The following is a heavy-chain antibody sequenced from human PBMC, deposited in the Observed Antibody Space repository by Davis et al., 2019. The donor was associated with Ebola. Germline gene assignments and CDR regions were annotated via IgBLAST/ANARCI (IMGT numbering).Heavy chain of an antibody. V-gene: IGHV4-61*05. CDR1: GDSISSSGYY. D-gene: IGHD1-26*01. Sequence: SETLSLTCSVSGDSISSSGYYWSWIRQPPGKGLEWIGYIYYSGSTNYNPSLKSRVTISVDTSKNQFSLKLSSVTAADTAVYYCARHSGSYLTYYFDYWGQGTLVTVSS. CDR2: IYYSGST. J-gene: IGHJ4*02. CDR3: ARHSGSYLTYYFDY.